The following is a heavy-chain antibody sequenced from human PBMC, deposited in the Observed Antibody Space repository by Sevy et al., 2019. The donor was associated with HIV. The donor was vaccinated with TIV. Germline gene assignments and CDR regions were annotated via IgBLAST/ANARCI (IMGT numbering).Heavy chain of an antibody. D-gene: IGHD3-3*01. J-gene: IGHJ4*02. Sequence: GGSLRLSCAASGFTFSSYWMSWVRQAPGKGLEWVANIKQDGSEKYYVDSVKGRFTISRDNAKNSLYLQMNSLRAEDTAVYYCARFYDFWSGYYWTLDYGGQGTLVTVSS. V-gene: IGHV3-7*01. CDR3: ARFYDFWSGYYWTLDY. CDR1: GFTFSSYW. CDR2: IKQDGSEK.